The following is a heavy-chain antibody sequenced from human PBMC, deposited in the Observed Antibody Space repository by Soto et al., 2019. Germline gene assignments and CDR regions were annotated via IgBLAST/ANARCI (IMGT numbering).Heavy chain of an antibody. J-gene: IGHJ4*02. CDR3: AIGSEGWFGEFWH. D-gene: IGHD3-10*01. CDR1: GFIFTKPS. Sequence: GGSLKLSCAAAGFIFTKPSMQWVRQPPGEGLEYVSSIPRDGDKTQYADSVRARFTISRDNSKNALYLLLDSLRVEDTAVYFCAIGSEGWFGEFWHWGQGP. V-gene: IGHV3-64*02. CDR2: IPRDGDKT.